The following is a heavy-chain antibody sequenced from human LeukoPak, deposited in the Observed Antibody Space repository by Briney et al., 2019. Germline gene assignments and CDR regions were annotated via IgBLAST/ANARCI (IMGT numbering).Heavy chain of an antibody. J-gene: IGHJ5*02. CDR1: GYTFTGYY. V-gene: IGHV1-2*02. D-gene: IGHD2-15*01. CDR3: GTEGDCSGGSCYPRNWFDP. CDR2: INPNSGGT. Sequence: ASVKVSCKASGYTFTGYYMHWVRQAPGQGLEWMGWINPNSGGTNYARKFQGRVTMTRDTSISTAYMELSRLRSDETAVYYCGTEGDCSGGSCYPRNWFDPWGQGTLVTVSS.